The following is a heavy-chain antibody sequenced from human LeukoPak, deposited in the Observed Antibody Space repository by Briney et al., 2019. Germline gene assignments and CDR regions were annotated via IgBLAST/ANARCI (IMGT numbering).Heavy chain of an antibody. V-gene: IGHV4-4*07. CDR3: ARVVGATWFFDC. D-gene: IGHD1-26*01. CDR2: IYYSGST. J-gene: IGHJ4*02. Sequence: SETLSLTCTVSGGSISSYYWSWIRQPAGKGLEWIGSIYYSGSTYYNPSLKSRVTISVDTSKNQFSLKLSSVTAADTAVYYCARVVGATWFFDCWGQGTLVTVSS. CDR1: GGSISSYY.